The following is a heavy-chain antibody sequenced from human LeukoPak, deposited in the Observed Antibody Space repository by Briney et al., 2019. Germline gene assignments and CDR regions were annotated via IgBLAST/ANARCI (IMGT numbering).Heavy chain of an antibody. D-gene: IGHD7-27*01. Sequence: GGSLRLSCAASGFSVSSKYMSWVRQAPGKGLEWVSVIYGGDSTYYADSVKGRFTISRDNAKDSLYLQMNSLRAEDTAVYYCARAHWGDVDYYYYMDVWGKGTTVTVSS. CDR2: IYGGDST. CDR3: ARAHWGDVDYYYYMDV. CDR1: GFSVSSKY. V-gene: IGHV3-53*01. J-gene: IGHJ6*03.